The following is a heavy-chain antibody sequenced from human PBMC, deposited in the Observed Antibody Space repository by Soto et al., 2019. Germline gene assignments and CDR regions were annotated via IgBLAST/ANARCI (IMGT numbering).Heavy chain of an antibody. CDR3: ARAVSGSNPLHYYYYGMDV. D-gene: IGHD3-22*01. Sequence: QVQLQESGPGLVKPSQTLSLTCTVSGGSISSGDYYWSWIRQPPGKGLEWIGYIYYSGSTYYNPSLKSRFTISVDTSKNKFSLKLSSVTAADTAVYYCARAVSGSNPLHYYYYGMDVWGQGTTVTVSS. J-gene: IGHJ6*02. CDR2: IYYSGST. V-gene: IGHV4-30-4*01. CDR1: GGSISSGDYY.